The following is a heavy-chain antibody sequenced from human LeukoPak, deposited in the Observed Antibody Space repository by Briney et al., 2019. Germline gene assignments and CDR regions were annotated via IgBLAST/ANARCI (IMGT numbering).Heavy chain of an antibody. D-gene: IGHD6-6*01. CDR2: IYSSGST. J-gene: IGHJ3*02. Sequence: GGSLRLSCAASGFSVSSDYINWFRQAPGKGLEWVSVIYSSGSTYYADSVEGRFTISRHTSENTLYPHMNNLRPEDTAVYYCVRATSSLAFDIWGQGTEVTVSS. V-gene: IGHV3-53*04. CDR3: VRATSSLAFDI. CDR1: GFSVSSDY.